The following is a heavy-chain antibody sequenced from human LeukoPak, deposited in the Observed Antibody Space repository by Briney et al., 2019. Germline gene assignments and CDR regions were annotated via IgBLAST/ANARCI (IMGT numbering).Heavy chain of an antibody. Sequence: PSQTLSLTCTVPGGSISSGGYYWGWIRQHPGKGLEWIGYIYYSGSTYYNPSLKSRVTISVDTSKNQFSLKLSSVTAADTAVYYCARYVDTAMVGDYWGQGTLVTVSS. CDR2: IYYSGST. D-gene: IGHD5-18*01. CDR1: GGSISSGGYY. J-gene: IGHJ4*02. V-gene: IGHV4-31*03. CDR3: ARYVDTAMVGDY.